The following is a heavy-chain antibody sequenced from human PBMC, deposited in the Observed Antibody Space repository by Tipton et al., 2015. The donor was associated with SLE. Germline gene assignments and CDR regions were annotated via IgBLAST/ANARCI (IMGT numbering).Heavy chain of an antibody. V-gene: IGHV4-61*08. CDR2: IYYSGST. CDR1: GGSISSGGYY. D-gene: IGHD3-16*01. J-gene: IGHJ3*02. CDR3: AREWGDAFDT. Sequence: TLSLTCTVSGGSISSGGYYWSWIRQHPGKGLEWIGYIYYSGSTNYNPSLKSRVTISVDTSKNQFSLNLSSVTAADTAVYYCAREWGDAFDTWGQGTMVTVSS.